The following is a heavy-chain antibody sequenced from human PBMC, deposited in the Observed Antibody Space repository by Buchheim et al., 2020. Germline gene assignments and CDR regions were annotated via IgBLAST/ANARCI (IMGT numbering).Heavy chain of an antibody. CDR3: AKDEGLTYGDYHPDFDC. Sequence: QVQLVESGGGVVQPGRSLRLSCAASGFTFSHCAMHWVRQAPGKGLEWVALISYDGADQYYADSLKGRFTISRDNSKNTLYLQMDSLTAEDTAVYYCAKDEGLTYGDYHPDFDCWGQGTL. J-gene: IGHJ4*02. CDR1: GFTFSHCA. V-gene: IGHV3-30*18. CDR2: ISYDGADQ. D-gene: IGHD4-17*01.